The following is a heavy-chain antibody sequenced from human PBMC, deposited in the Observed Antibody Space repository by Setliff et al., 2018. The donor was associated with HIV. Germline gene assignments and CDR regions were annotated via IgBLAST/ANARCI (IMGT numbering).Heavy chain of an antibody. J-gene: IGHJ5*02. CDR3: ARNPGRPPGYCSSTSCYAGWWFDP. D-gene: IGHD2-2*01. Sequence: GASVKVSCKASGGTFSSYAISWVRQAPGQGLEWMGGIIPIFGTANYAQKFQGRVTITTDESTSTAYMELSSLRSEDTAVYYCARNPGRPPGYCSSTSCYAGWWFDPWGQGTLVTVSS. V-gene: IGHV1-69*05. CDR2: IIPIFGTA. CDR1: GGTFSSYA.